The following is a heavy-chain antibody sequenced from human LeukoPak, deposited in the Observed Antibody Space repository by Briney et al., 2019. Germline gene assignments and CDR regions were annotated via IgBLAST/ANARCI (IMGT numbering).Heavy chain of an antibody. CDR1: GYTFSTYG. CDR3: ARDWGSKRIIADY. D-gene: IGHD2/OR15-2a*01. J-gene: IGHJ4*02. CDR2: ISPDKGNT. V-gene: IGHV1-18*01. Sequence: ASVEVSCKSSGYTFSTYGISWLRQAPGQGLEWMGWISPDKGNTDYAQKFQGRVTMTTDTSTSTAYMELRNLRSDDTAVYFCARDWGSKRIIADYRGQGTLVTVSS.